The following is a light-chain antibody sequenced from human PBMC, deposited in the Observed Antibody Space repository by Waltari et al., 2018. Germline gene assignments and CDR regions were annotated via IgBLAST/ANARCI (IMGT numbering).Light chain of an antibody. CDR1: RSVNSK. CDR2: AAS. V-gene: IGKV3D-15*01. CDR3: QQYDNWPYT. J-gene: IGKJ2*01. Sequence: EIVMTQSPGTLSVSPGERATLSCRASRSVNSKLVWYQQKPGQAPRLLINAASTRATGSPARFSGIESVTEFTLTINSLQSEDFAVYYCQQYDNWPYTFGQRTKLEIK.